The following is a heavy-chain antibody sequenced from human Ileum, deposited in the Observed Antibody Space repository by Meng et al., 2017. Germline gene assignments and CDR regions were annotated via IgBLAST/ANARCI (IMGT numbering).Heavy chain of an antibody. CDR2: IHHSGST. CDR1: GGSISTSDW. Sequence: QGQLQESGPGLLKPSGTLSLPCAVSGGSISTSDWWSWVRQPPGKGLEWIGEIHHSGSTNYNPSLKSRVTISVDKSKNQFSLKLNSVTAADTAVYYCAREWSGSYRHFDYWGQGTLVTVSS. CDR3: AREWSGSYRHFDY. J-gene: IGHJ4*02. V-gene: IGHV4-4*02. D-gene: IGHD1-26*01.